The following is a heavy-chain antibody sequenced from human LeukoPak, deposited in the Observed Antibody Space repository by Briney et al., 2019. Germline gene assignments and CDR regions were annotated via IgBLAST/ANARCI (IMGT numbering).Heavy chain of an antibody. CDR2: INPSGGST. CDR3: AIPGSGSLRGNWFDP. Sequence: ASVKVSCKASGYTFTSYYMHWVRQAPGQGLEWMGIINPSGGSTSYAQKFQGRVTMTRDMSTSTVYMELSSLRSEDTAVYYCAIPGSGSLRGNWFDPWGQGTLVTVSS. D-gene: IGHD3-10*01. J-gene: IGHJ5*02. CDR1: GYTFTSYY. V-gene: IGHV1-46*01.